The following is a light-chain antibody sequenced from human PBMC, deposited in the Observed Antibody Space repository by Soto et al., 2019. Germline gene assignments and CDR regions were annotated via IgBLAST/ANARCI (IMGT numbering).Light chain of an antibody. V-gene: IGLV2-14*03. J-gene: IGLJ1*01. CDR1: RTDVDGYDY. CDR2: DVY. CDR3: TSYTSSTPFYV. Sequence: QSALTQPASVSGSPGQSIAISCTGVRTDVDGYDYVSWYQQHPGQAPQIIIYDVYNRPSGVSHRFSGSKSGDTASLTISGLQAEDEADYYCTSYTSSTPFYVFGTGTKLTVL.